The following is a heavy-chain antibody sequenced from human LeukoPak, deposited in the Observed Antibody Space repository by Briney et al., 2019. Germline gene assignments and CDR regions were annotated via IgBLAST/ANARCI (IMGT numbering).Heavy chain of an antibody. V-gene: IGHV4-59*01. D-gene: IGHD4-17*01. J-gene: IGHJ4*02. CDR3: ARVRYGDCCDY. CDR1: GGSISSYY. Sequence: PSETLSLTCTVSGGSISSYYWSWIRQPPGKGLEWIGYIYYSGSTNYNPPLKSRVTISVDTSKNQFSLKLSSVTAADTAVYYCARVRYGDCCDYWGQGTLVTVSS. CDR2: IYYSGST.